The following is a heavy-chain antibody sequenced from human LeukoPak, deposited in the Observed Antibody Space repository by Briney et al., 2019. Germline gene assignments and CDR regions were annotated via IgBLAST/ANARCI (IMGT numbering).Heavy chain of an antibody. CDR3: ARGLASISNWFDP. CDR1: GYSFTSYW. Sequence: GESLKISRKGSGYSFTSYWIGWVRQMPGKGLEWMGIIYPGCSDTRYSPSFQGQVTISADKSISTAYLQWSSLKASDTAMYYCARGLASISNWFDPWGQGTLVTVSS. CDR2: IYPGCSDT. V-gene: IGHV5-51*01. J-gene: IGHJ5*02. D-gene: IGHD3-22*01.